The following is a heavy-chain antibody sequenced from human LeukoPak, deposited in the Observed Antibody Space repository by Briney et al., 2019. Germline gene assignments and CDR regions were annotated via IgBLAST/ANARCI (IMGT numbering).Heavy chain of an antibody. V-gene: IGHV1-69*05. Sequence: ASVKVSCKASGGTFSSYAISWVRQAPGQGLEWMGRIIPIFGTANYAQKFQGRVTITTDESTSTAYMELSSLRSEDTAVYYCAETHSSGCYDDTYFDYWGQGTLVTVSS. D-gene: IGHD6-19*01. CDR1: GGTFSSYA. J-gene: IGHJ4*02. CDR3: AETHSSGCYDDTYFDY. CDR2: IIPIFGTA.